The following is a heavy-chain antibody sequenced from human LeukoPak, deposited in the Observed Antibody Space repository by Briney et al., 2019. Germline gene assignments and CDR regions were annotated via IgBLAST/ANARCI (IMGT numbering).Heavy chain of an antibody. V-gene: IGHV4-59*08. Sequence: SEALSHTCTVSGGSISSYYWSWIRQPPGKGLEWIGYIYYSGSTNYNPSLKSRVTISVDTSKNQFSLKLSSVTAADTAVYYCARLQLERLGANHYYYGMDVWGQGTTVTVSS. J-gene: IGHJ6*02. CDR3: ARLQLERLGANHYYYGMDV. CDR2: IYYSGST. D-gene: IGHD1-1*01. CDR1: GGSISSYY.